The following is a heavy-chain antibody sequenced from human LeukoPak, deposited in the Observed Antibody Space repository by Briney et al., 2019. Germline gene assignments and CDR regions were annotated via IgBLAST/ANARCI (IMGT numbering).Heavy chain of an antibody. J-gene: IGHJ4*02. Sequence: ASVKVSCKASGGTFSSYAISWVRQAPGQGLEWMGRIIPIFGTANYAQKFQGRVTITTDESTSTAYMELSSLRSEDTAVYYCLVPTTVTTGLRVYWGQGTLVTVSS. D-gene: IGHD4-17*01. CDR1: GGTFSSYA. CDR3: LVPTTVTTGLRVY. V-gene: IGHV1-69*05. CDR2: IIPIFGTA.